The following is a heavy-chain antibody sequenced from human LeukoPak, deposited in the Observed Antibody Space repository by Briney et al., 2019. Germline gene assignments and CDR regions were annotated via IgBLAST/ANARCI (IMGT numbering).Heavy chain of an antibody. CDR1: GGSISSYY. CDR3: AREAITIFGVVEGDFQH. CDR2: IYYSGST. V-gene: IGHV4-59*12. J-gene: IGHJ1*01. D-gene: IGHD3-3*01. Sequence: SETLSLTCTVSGGSISSYYWSWIRQPPGKGLEWIGYIYYSGSTYYNPSLKSRVTISVDTSKNQFSLKLSYVTAADTAVYYCAREAITIFGVVEGDFQHWGQGTLVTVSS.